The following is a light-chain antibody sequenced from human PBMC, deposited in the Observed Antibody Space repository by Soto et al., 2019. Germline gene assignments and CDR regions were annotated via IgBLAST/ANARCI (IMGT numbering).Light chain of an antibody. CDR3: QQTYSAPLT. J-gene: IGKJ4*01. V-gene: IGKV1-39*01. CDR2: GAS. CDR1: QSISRH. Sequence: DIQMTQSPPSLSASVGDRVTITCRASQSISRHLNWYHQKPGKAPKLLIYGASSLQSGVPSRISGSGSGTDFTLTISSLQPEDFATYYCQQTYSAPLTFGGGTKVDIK.